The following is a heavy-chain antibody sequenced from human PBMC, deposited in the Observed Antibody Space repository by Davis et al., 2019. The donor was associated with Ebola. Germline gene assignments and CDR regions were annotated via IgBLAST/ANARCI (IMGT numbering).Heavy chain of an antibody. CDR2: ISAYNGNT. D-gene: IGHD6-13*01. J-gene: IGHJ4*03. V-gene: IGHV1-18*01. CDR1: GYTFTSYG. Sequence: ASVKVSCKASGYTFTSYGISWVRQAPGQGLEWTGWISAYNGNTNYAQKLQGRVTMTTDTSTSSAYMEQRSLRSDDTAVYYCARGCRKAGSSWCYFDYRGQGTTVTVSA. CDR3: ARGCRKAGSSWCYFDY.